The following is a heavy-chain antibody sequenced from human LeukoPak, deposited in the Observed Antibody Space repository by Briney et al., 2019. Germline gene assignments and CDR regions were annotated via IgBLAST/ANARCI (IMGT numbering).Heavy chain of an antibody. CDR2: IYYSGST. J-gene: IGHJ3*02. CDR1: GGSISSYY. Sequence: SETLSLTCTVSGGSISSYYWSWIRQPPGKGLERIGYIYYSGSTNYNPSLKSRVTISVDTSKNQFSLKLSSVTAADTAVYYCARDGGGSYYAFDIWGQGTMVTVSS. V-gene: IGHV4-59*01. CDR3: ARDGGGSYYAFDI. D-gene: IGHD1-26*01.